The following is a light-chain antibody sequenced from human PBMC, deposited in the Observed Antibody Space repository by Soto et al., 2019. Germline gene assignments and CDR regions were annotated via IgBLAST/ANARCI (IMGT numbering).Light chain of an antibody. CDR3: QQSYSPPPDT. J-gene: IGKJ5*01. V-gene: IGKV1-39*01. CDR1: QSISRF. Sequence: IRMTQSPSSLSASVGDRVTITCRASQSISRFLNWYQQKPGKAPKLLIYAASSLQSGVPSRFSGSGSGTDFTLTISSLQPEDFATYYCQQSYSPPPDTFGQGTRLEI. CDR2: AAS.